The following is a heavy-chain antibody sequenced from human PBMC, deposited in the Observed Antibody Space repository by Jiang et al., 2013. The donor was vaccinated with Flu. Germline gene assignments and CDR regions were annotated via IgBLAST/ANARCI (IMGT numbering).Heavy chain of an antibody. V-gene: IGHV5-51*03. CDR2: IYPGDSDT. CDR3: ARLSPSTRYCTNGVCYWNY. D-gene: IGHD2-8*01. CDR1: GYSFTSYW. J-gene: IGHJ4*02. Sequence: GAEVKKPGESLKISCKGSGYSFTSYWIGWVRQMPGKGLEWMGIIYPGDSDTRYSPSFQGQVTISADKSISTAYLQWSSLKASDTAMYYCARLSPSTRYCTNGVCYWNYWGQGTLVTVSS.